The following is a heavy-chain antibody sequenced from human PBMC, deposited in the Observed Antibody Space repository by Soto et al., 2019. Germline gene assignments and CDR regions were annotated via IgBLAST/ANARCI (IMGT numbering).Heavy chain of an antibody. J-gene: IGHJ4*02. CDR3: ARDQHIVVVTATQFDY. D-gene: IGHD2-21*02. Sequence: QVQLVESGGGVVQPGRSLRLSCAASGFTFSSYAMHWVRQAPGKGLEWVAVISYDGSNKYYADSVKGRFTISRDNSKNTRYLQMNSLRAEDTTVYYCARDQHIVVVTATQFDYWGQGTLVTVSS. CDR1: GFTFSSYA. CDR2: ISYDGSNK. V-gene: IGHV3-30-3*01.